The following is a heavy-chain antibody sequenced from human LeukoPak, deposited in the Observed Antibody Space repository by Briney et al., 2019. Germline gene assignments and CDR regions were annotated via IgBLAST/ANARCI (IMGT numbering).Heavy chain of an antibody. V-gene: IGHV3-11*01. CDR2: ISSSGSTI. CDR3: ARDDYYDSSGYPSDY. J-gene: IGHJ4*02. D-gene: IGHD3-22*01. Sequence: GGSLRLSCAASGFAFSDYYMSWIRQAPGKGLEWVSYISSSGSTIYYADSVKGRFTISRDNAKNSLYLQMNSLRAEDTAVYYCARDDYYDSSGYPSDYWGQGTLVTVSS. CDR1: GFAFSDYY.